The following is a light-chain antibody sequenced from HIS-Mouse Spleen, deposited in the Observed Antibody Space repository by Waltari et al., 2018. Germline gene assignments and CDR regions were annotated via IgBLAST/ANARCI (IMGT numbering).Light chain of an antibody. CDR1: ALPNQY. Sequence: SYELTHPPSVSVSLGQTTRIPRSADALPNQYPYGSQPKPGQAPLLVMYKDSERPSGIPERFSGSSSGTTVTLTISGVQAEDEADYYCQSADSSGTGWVFGGGTKLTVL. V-gene: IGLV3-25*03. CDR2: KDS. CDR3: QSADSSGTGWV. J-gene: IGLJ3*02.